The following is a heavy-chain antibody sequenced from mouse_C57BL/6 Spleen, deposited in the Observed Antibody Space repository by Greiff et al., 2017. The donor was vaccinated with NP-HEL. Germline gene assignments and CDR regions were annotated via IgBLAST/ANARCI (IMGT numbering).Heavy chain of an antibody. Sequence: EVQLQQSGPELVKPGASVKIPCKASGYTFTDYNMDWVKQSHGKSLEWIGDINPNNGGTIYNQKFKGKATLTVDKSSSTAYMELRSLTSEDTAVYYCAREGWDVEFAYWGQGTLVTVSA. CDR1: GYTFTDYN. CDR2: INPNNGGT. D-gene: IGHD3-3*01. J-gene: IGHJ3*01. CDR3: AREGWDVEFAY. V-gene: IGHV1-18*01.